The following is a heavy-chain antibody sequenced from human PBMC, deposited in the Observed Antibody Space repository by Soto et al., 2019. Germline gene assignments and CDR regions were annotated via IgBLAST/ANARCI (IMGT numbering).Heavy chain of an antibody. CDR3: ARAGEMATNGENRFDP. Sequence: QVQLQQWGAGLLKPSETLSLTCAVYGGSFSGYYWSWIRQPPGKGLEWIGDINHSGSTKYNPSLESRVTVSVDTSKNQFSLKLSSVTAADTAVYYCARAGEMATNGENRFDPWGQGTLVTVSS. CDR1: GGSFSGYY. J-gene: IGHJ5*02. CDR2: INHSGST. V-gene: IGHV4-34*01. D-gene: IGHD5-12*01.